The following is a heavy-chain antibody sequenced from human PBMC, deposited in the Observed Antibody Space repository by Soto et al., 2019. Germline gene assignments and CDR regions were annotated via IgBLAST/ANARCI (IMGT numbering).Heavy chain of an antibody. Sequence: EVQLLESGGGLVQPGGSLRLSCAASGFTFSTYAMSWVRQAPGKGLEWVSTITTSGGTTYYADSVQGRFTISRDNSQTTLYLQRTSLRAEDTAVYYCAGRYCTNGVCYTKDYYYIDVWGKGTKVTFSS. J-gene: IGHJ6*03. CDR1: GFTFSTYA. CDR2: ITTSGGTT. V-gene: IGHV3-23*01. D-gene: IGHD2-8*01. CDR3: AGRYCTNGVCYTKDYYYIDV.